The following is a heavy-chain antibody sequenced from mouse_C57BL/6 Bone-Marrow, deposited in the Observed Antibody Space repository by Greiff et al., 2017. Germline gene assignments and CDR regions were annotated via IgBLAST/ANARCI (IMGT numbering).Heavy chain of an antibody. J-gene: IGHJ4*01. CDR2: ISNGGGST. V-gene: IGHV5-12*01. CDR3: ARHGGFYYYAMDY. Sequence: EVKLVESGGGLVQPGGSLKLSCAASGFTFSDYYMYWVRQTPEKRLEWVAYISNGGGSTYYPDTVKGRFTISRDNAKNTLYLQMSRLKSEDTAMYYCARHGGFYYYAMDYWGQGTSGTVSS. CDR1: GFTFSDYY.